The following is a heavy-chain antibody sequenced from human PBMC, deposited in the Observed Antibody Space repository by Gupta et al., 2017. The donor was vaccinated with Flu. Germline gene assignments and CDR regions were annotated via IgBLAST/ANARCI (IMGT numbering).Heavy chain of an antibody. CDR1: SRQT. CDR2: IIHINNWP. J-gene: IGHJ4*02. Sequence: SRQTITWMRQAPGQGLEWMGMIIHINNWPRYAQQFQGRLKITADRSTSGSDMELRRRKCEDTAVYYCTRGPLVVGVEGTGTHCEQWVQGTLRTVS. D-gene: IGHD1-1*01. V-gene: IGHV1-69*08. CDR3: TRGPLVVGVEGTGTHCEQ.